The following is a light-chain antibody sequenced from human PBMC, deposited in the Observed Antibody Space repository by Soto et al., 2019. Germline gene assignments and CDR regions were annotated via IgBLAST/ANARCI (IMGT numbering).Light chain of an antibody. CDR2: DAS. J-gene: IGKJ1*01. CDR3: LQYSSHSWT. V-gene: IGKV1-5*01. Sequence: DIQMTQSPSSLSPSVGDGVTITCRASRSISDWLAWYQQKPGKAPELLIFDASNLKSGVSSRFSGSGSVTEFTLTISRLQPDDGATYYCLQYSSHSWTFGQGTKVDIK. CDR1: RSISDW.